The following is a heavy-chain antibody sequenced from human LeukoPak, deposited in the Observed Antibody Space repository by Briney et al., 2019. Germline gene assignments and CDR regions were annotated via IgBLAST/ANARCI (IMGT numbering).Heavy chain of an antibody. V-gene: IGHV4-39*01. CDR2: IYYSGST. D-gene: IGHD5-18*01. Sequence: SETLSLTCTVSGGSISSSSYYWGWIRQPPGKGLEWIGSIYYSGSTYYNPSLKSRVTISVDTSKNQFSLKLSSVTAADTAVYYCAATPLDTFDYWGQGTLVTVSS. CDR3: AATPLDTFDY. CDR1: GGSISSSSYY. J-gene: IGHJ4*02.